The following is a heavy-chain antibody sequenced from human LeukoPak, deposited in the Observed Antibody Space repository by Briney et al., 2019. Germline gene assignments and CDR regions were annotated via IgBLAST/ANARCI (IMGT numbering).Heavy chain of an antibody. Sequence: SETLSLTCTVSGGSISSGGYYWSWIRQHPGKGLEWIGYIYYSGSTYYNPSLKSRVTISVDTSKNQFSLKLSSVTAADTAVYYCARVGYSYGYRAENWFDPWGQGTLVTVSS. CDR3: ARVGYSYGYRAENWFDP. J-gene: IGHJ5*02. D-gene: IGHD5-18*01. CDR2: IYYSGST. CDR1: GGSISSGGYY. V-gene: IGHV4-31*03.